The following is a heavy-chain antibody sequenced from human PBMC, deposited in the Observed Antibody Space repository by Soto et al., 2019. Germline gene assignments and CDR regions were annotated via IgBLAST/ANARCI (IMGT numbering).Heavy chain of an antibody. V-gene: IGHV3-48*02. CDR2: ISGGSDNI. J-gene: IGHJ5*02. CDR1: GFTLSDHS. D-gene: IGHD1-7*01. CDR3: TRNRWELRRDWFDL. Sequence: EVQLVQSGGGLIQPGGSLRLSCAASGFTLSDHSMNWVRQTPGKGLEWLSCISGGSDNINYADSVKGRFTISRDNARNSLYLHMNSLRDEDTAVYYCTRNRWELRRDWFDLWGQGALVTVSS.